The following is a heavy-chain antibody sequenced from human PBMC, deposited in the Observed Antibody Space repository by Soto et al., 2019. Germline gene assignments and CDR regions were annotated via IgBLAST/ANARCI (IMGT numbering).Heavy chain of an antibody. CDR3: VGVQLWSSNWFDP. J-gene: IGHJ5*02. Sequence: PSETLSLTCTVSGGSISSGGYSWSWIRQHPGKGLEWIGSIDYSGSTYYNPSLKSRVTMSVDTSKNQFSLKLSSVTAADTAVYYCVGVQLWSSNWFDPWGQGTLVTVSS. CDR1: GGSISSGGYS. D-gene: IGHD5-18*01. V-gene: IGHV4-39*07. CDR2: IDYSGST.